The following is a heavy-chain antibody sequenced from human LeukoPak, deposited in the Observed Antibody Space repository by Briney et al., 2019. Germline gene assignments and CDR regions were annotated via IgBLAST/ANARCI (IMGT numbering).Heavy chain of an antibody. CDR3: AKSLRGVGLHDAFDI. CDR2: IYHSGST. CDR1: GYSISSGYY. V-gene: IGHV4-38-2*02. D-gene: IGHD3-16*01. Sequence: PSETLSLTCTVSGYSISSGYYWGWIRQPPGKGLEWIGSIYHSGSTYYNPSLKSRVTISVDTSKNQFSLKLSSVTAADTALYYCAKSLRGVGLHDAFDIWGQGTMVTVSS. J-gene: IGHJ3*02.